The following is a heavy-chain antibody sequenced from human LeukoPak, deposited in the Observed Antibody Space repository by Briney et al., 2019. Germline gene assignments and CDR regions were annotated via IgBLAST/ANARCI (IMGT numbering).Heavy chain of an antibody. D-gene: IGHD3-22*01. V-gene: IGHV3-23*01. CDR3: ARKTDSGGQGDY. Sequence: GGSLRLSCAASGFTFSSYAMSWVRQAPGKGLEWVSGISGSDGSTNYADSVKGRFTISRENSKNTLYLQMNSLRAEDTAVYYCARKTDSGGQGDYWGPGTLVTVSS. CDR1: GFTFSSYA. CDR2: ISGSDGST. J-gene: IGHJ4*02.